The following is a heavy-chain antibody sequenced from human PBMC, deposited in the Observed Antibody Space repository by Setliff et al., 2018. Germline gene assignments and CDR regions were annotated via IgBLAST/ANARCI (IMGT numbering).Heavy chain of an antibody. CDR3: ARYRNYFDSSGQTQYYFDY. CDR1: GDSINPYY. CDR2: IYYSGAT. V-gene: IGHV4-59*01. J-gene: IGHJ4*02. D-gene: IGHD3-22*01. Sequence: PSETLSLTCSVSGDSINPYYWTWIRQPPGKGLEWIGFIYYSGATTYNPSLKSRVTISVDTSKNQFSLHLNSVTAADTAVYYCARYRNYFDSSGQTQYYFDYWGQGTLVTVSS.